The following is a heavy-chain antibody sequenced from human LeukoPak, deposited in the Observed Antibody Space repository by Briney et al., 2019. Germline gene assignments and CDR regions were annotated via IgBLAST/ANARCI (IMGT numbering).Heavy chain of an antibody. D-gene: IGHD3-22*01. V-gene: IGHV3-30*18. Sequence: GGSLRLSCAASGFTFSSYGMHWVRQAPGKGLEWVAVISYDGSNKYYADSVKGRFTISRDNSKNTLYLQMNSLRAEDTAVYYCAKVGKVGYDSSGYYSNYYYYYMDVWGKGTTVTVSS. J-gene: IGHJ6*03. CDR3: AKVGKVGYDSSGYYSNYYYYYMDV. CDR2: ISYDGSNK. CDR1: GFTFSSYG.